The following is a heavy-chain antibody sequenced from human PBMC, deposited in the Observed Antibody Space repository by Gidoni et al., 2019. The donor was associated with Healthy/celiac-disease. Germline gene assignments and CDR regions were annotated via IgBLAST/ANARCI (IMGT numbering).Heavy chain of an antibody. D-gene: IGHD6-13*01. J-gene: IGHJ6*02. CDR1: GFTFSSYG. V-gene: IGHV3-33*08. CDR3: ARDHGAAAGTVPWLNYWDYYGMDV. Sequence: QVQLVESGGGVVQPGRSLRLSCAASGFTFSSYGMHWVRQAPGKGLEWVAVIWYDGSNNYYADSVKGRFTISRDNSKNTLYLQMNSLRAEDTAVYYCARDHGAAAGTVPWLNYWDYYGMDVWGQGTTVTVSS. CDR2: IWYDGSNN.